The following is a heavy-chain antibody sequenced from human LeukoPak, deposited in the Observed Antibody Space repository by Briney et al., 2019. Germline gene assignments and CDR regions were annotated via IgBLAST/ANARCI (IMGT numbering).Heavy chain of an antibody. CDR2: IYSGGST. CDR1: GFTVSSNY. Sequence: GGSLRLSCAASGFTVSSNYMSWVRQAPGKGLEWVSVIYSGGSTYYADSVKGRFTISRDNSKNTLYLQMNSLRAEDTAVYYCARDRATTVTKSFAFDIWGQGTMVTVSS. CDR3: ARDRATTVTKSFAFDI. V-gene: IGHV3-66*01. J-gene: IGHJ3*02. D-gene: IGHD4-17*01.